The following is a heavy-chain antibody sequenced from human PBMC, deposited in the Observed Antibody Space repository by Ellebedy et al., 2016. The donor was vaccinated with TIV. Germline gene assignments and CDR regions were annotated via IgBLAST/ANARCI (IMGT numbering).Heavy chain of an antibody. D-gene: IGHD6-19*01. CDR2: IKQDGSET. Sequence: GESLKISXAASGFTFSNAWMSWARQAPGTGPECVAIIKQDGSETHYLDSVRGRFAISRDNARNSVHLQMNSLRAEDTAVYYCARGSGWVLDSWGQGTQVAVSS. J-gene: IGHJ4*02. V-gene: IGHV3-7*04. CDR3: ARGSGWVLDS. CDR1: GFTFSNAW.